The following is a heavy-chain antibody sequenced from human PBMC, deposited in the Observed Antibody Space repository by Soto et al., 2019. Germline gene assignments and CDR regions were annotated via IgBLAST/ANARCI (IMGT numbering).Heavy chain of an antibody. D-gene: IGHD1-26*01. Sequence: LRLSCAASGFTFSSYGMHWVRQAPGKGLEWVAVISYDGSNKYYADSVKGRFTISRDNSKNTLYLQMSSLRAEDTAVYYCARVGATRYYYYYGMDVWGQGTTVTVSS. V-gene: IGHV3-30*03. CDR1: GFTFSSYG. CDR3: ARVGATRYYYYYGMDV. J-gene: IGHJ6*02. CDR2: ISYDGSNK.